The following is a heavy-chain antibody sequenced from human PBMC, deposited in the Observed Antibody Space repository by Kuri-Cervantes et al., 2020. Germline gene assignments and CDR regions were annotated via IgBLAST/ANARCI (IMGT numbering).Heavy chain of an antibody. Sequence: AAVKVSCKASGYTFTGYYMHWVRQAPGQGLEWMGWINPNSGGTNYAQKFQGRVTMTRDTSISTAYMELSRLRSDDTAVYYCASAHLIISLLKNWGQGTLVTVSS. V-gene: IGHV1-2*02. J-gene: IGHJ4*02. CDR2: INPNSGGT. CDR1: GYTFTGYY. CDR3: ASAHLIISLLKN. D-gene: IGHD2-15*01.